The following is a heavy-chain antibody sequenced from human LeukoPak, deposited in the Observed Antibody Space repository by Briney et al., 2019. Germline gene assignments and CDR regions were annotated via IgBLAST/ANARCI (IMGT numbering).Heavy chain of an antibody. CDR1: GGSFSGYY. CDR2: INHSGST. V-gene: IGHV4-34*01. CDR3: ARGKVTQGGYYDY. D-gene: IGHD2-15*01. Sequence: SETLSLTCAVYGGSFSGYYWSLIRQPPGKGLEWIGEINHSGSTNYNPSLKSRVTISVDTSKNQFSLKLSSVTAADTAVYYCARGKVTQGGYYDYWGQGTLVTVSS. J-gene: IGHJ4*02.